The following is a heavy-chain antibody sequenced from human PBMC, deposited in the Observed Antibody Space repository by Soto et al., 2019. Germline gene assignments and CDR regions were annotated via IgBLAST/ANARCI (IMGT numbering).Heavy chain of an antibody. J-gene: IGHJ4*02. CDR2: IYYSGRT. D-gene: IGHD6-13*01. CDR1: GGSVSGGSYY. V-gene: IGHV4-61*01. CDR3: ARYAGSSWSDF. Sequence: SETLSLTCTVSGGSVSGGSYYWSWIRQPPGKGLEWIAYIYYSGRTNYNPSLKSRVTISIDTSKNQFSLKLRSVTAADTAVYYCARYAGSSWSDFWGQGTLVTVSS.